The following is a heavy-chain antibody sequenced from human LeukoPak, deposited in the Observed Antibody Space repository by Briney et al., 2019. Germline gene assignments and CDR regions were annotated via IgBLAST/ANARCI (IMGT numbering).Heavy chain of an antibody. CDR1: GFTFSTYW. Sequence: QSGGSLRLSCTASGFTFSTYWMSWVRQAPGKGLEWVANIKQDGSEKYYVDSVKGRFTISRDNAKNSLYLQMNSLRAEDTAVYYCARDTYSYGSGSSPDYWGQGTLVTVSS. CDR2: IKQDGSEK. J-gene: IGHJ4*02. V-gene: IGHV3-7*01. CDR3: ARDTYSYGSGSSPDY. D-gene: IGHD3-10*01.